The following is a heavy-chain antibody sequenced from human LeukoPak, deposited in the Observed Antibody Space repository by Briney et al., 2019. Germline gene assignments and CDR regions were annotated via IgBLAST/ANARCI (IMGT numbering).Heavy chain of an antibody. CDR3: ARDRLEILTGYLFDY. D-gene: IGHD3-9*01. Sequence: ASVKVSCQASGYTFTAYYIHWVRQAPGQGLEWMGWINPNSGGTNYAQKFQGRVTMTRDTSISTAYMELSRLRSDDTAVYYCARDRLEILTGYLFDYWGQGTLVTVSS. CDR2: INPNSGGT. J-gene: IGHJ4*02. CDR1: GYTFTAYY. V-gene: IGHV1-2*02.